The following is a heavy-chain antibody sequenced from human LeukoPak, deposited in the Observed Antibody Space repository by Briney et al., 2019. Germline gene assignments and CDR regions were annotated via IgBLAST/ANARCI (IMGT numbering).Heavy chain of an antibody. CDR1: GGSISIDY. J-gene: IGHJ3*02. V-gene: IGHV4-59*01. CDR2: RHYSGST. D-gene: IGHD3-22*01. Sequence: AETLSLTCTVSGGSISIDYWSWMRQPPGRRREWIGYRHYSGSTKLNPSLKSRVTISVDTSKNQFSLNLTSVPAADTAVYYCARDLRENDRSAYFAFDIWGQGTMVTVSS. CDR3: ARDLRENDRSAYFAFDI.